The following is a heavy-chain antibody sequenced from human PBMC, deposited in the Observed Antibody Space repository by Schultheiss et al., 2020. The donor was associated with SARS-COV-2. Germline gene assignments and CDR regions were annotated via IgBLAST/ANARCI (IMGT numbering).Heavy chain of an antibody. Sequence: SETLSLTCTVSGGSISSSSYYWGWIRQPPRKGLEWIGYIYYSGSTNYNPSLKSRVTISVDTSKNQFSLKLSSVTAADTAVYYCARVLRFLEWPTRGMDVWGQGTTVTVSS. CDR2: IYYSGST. J-gene: IGHJ6*02. CDR1: GGSISSSSYY. CDR3: ARVLRFLEWPTRGMDV. V-gene: IGHV4-61*05. D-gene: IGHD3-3*01.